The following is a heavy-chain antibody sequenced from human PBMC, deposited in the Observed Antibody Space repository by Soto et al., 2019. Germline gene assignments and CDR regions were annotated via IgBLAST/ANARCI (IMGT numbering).Heavy chain of an antibody. J-gene: IGHJ2*01. CDR2: IWHDGSNK. Sequence: QVQLVESGGGVVQPGRSLRLSCAASGFTFSSYGMHWVRQAPGKGLEWVAVIWHDGSNKYYADSVKGRFTISRDNSKNTVYLQMNSLRADDTAVYYCARDQRFLEGWSEWYFDLWGRGTLVAVSS. CDR3: ARDQRFLEGWSEWYFDL. D-gene: IGHD3-3*01. V-gene: IGHV3-33*01. CDR1: GFTFSSYG.